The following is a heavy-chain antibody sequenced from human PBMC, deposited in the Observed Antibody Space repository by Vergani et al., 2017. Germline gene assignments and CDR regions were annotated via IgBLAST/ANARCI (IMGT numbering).Heavy chain of an antibody. V-gene: IGHV3-23*01. J-gene: IGHJ6*02. Sequence: EVQLLESGGGLVQPGGSLRLSCAASGFTFSSYAMSWVRQAPGKGLEWVSAISGSGGSTYYADSVKGRFTISRDNSKNTLYLQMNSLRAEDTAVYYCAKCGYSGPPPLYYYYYGMDVWGQGTTVTVS. CDR1: GFTFSSYA. CDR3: AKCGYSGPPPLYYYYYGMDV. D-gene: IGHD5-12*01. CDR2: ISGSGGST.